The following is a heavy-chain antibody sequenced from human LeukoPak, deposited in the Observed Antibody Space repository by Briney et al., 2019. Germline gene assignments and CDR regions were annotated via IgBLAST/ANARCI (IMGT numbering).Heavy chain of an antibody. Sequence: GESLQISCQGSGYSFTSYWIGWVRQMPGKGLEWMGIINPGDSDTRYSPSFQGQVTISADRSISTAYLQWSSLKASDTAMYYCVREMDDSNSFDSWGQGTLVTVSS. CDR2: INPGDSDT. D-gene: IGHD4-11*01. V-gene: IGHV5-51*01. J-gene: IGHJ4*02. CDR1: GYSFTSYW. CDR3: VREMDDSNSFDS.